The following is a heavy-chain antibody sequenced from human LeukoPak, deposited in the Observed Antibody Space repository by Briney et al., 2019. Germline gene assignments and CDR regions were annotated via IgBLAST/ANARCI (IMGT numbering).Heavy chain of an antibody. CDR2: IIPILGIA. J-gene: IGHJ5*02. CDR3: ARGYDSSGYSLINWFDP. Sequence: GASVKVSCKASGGTFSSYAISWVRQAPGQGLEWMGWIIPILGIANYAQKFQGRVTITADKSTSTAYMELSSLRSEDTAVYYCARGYDSSGYSLINWFDPWGQGTLVTVSS. CDR1: GGTFSSYA. V-gene: IGHV1-69*10. D-gene: IGHD3-22*01.